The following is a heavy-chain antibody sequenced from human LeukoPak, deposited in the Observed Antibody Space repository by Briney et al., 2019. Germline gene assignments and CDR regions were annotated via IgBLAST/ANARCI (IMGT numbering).Heavy chain of an antibody. Sequence: GASVKVSCKASGFTFTSSAMQWVRQARGQRLEWIGWIVVGSGNTNYAQKFQERVTITRDMSTSTAYMELSSLRSEDTAVYYRARDIGDSSGFPWGQGTLVTVSS. CDR2: IVVGSGNT. V-gene: IGHV1-58*02. J-gene: IGHJ5*02. CDR3: ARDIGDSSGFP. D-gene: IGHD3-22*01. CDR1: GFTFTSSA.